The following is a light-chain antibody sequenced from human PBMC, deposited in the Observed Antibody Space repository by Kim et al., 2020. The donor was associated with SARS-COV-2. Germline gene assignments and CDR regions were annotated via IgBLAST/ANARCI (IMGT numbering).Light chain of an antibody. CDR3: QAWDSSTVV. Sequence: SVSPGQTASITCSGDKLGDKYASWYQRKPGQSPVLVIYQDSKRPSGIPERFSGSNSGNTATLTISGTQAMDEADYYCQAWDSSTVVFGGGTKVTVL. CDR1: KLGDKY. CDR2: QDS. V-gene: IGLV3-1*01. J-gene: IGLJ2*01.